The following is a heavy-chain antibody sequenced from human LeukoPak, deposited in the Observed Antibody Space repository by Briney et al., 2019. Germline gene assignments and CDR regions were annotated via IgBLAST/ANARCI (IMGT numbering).Heavy chain of an antibody. Sequence: ETLSLTCAVYGGSFSGYYWSWVRQAPGKGLEWVSAISGSGGSTYYADSVKGRFTISRDNSKNTLYLQMNSLRAEDTAVYYCARDLGYSSPLPDYWGQGTLVTVSS. CDR3: ARDLGYSSPLPDY. CDR1: GGSFSGYY. V-gene: IGHV3-23*01. J-gene: IGHJ4*02. D-gene: IGHD6-13*01. CDR2: ISGSGGST.